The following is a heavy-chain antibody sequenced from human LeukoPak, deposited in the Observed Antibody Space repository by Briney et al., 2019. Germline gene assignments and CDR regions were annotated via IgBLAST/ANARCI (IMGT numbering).Heavy chain of an antibody. J-gene: IGHJ4*02. D-gene: IGHD3-22*01. CDR2: IYYSGTA. CDR3: ATYYDSSGFDY. Sequence: PSETLSLTCAVSGDSITNPKWWSWVRQPPGKGLEWLGEIYYSGTANYNPSLGSRVTISVDKSKNQFSLKLSSVTAADTAVYYCATYYDSSGFDYWGQGTLVTVSS. CDR1: GDSITNPKW. V-gene: IGHV4-4*02.